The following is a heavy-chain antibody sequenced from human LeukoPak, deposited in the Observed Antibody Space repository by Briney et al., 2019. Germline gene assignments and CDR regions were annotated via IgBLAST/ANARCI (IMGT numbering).Heavy chain of an antibody. CDR3: ARDQGQL. J-gene: IGHJ4*02. D-gene: IGHD1-1*01. CDR2: INHSGST. Sequence: SETLSLTCAVYGGSFSGYYWSWIRQPPGKGLEWIGEINHSGSTNYNPSLKSRVTISVDTSKNQFSLKLSSVTAADTAVYYCARDQGQLWGQGTLVTVSS. V-gene: IGHV4-34*01. CDR1: GGSFSGYY.